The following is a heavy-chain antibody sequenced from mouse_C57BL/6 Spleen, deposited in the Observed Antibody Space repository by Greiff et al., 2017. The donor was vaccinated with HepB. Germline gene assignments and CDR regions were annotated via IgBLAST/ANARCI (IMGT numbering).Heavy chain of an antibody. V-gene: IGHV1-74*01. Sequence: VQLQQPGAELVKPGASVKVSCKASGYTFTSYWMHWVKQRPGQGLEWIGRIHPSDSATNYNQKSKGKATLTVDKSSSTAYMQLSSLTSEDSAVYYCAIERSYYVAYWGQGTLFTVSA. J-gene: IGHJ3*01. D-gene: IGHD1-1*01. CDR3: AIERSYYVAY. CDR1: GYTFTSYW. CDR2: IHPSDSAT.